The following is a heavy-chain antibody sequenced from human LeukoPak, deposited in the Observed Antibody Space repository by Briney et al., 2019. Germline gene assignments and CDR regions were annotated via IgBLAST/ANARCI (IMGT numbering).Heavy chain of an antibody. D-gene: IGHD3-10*01. CDR1: GGSFSGYY. CDR3: ARQGVWFGTYYYYYMDV. V-gene: IGHV4-34*01. J-gene: IGHJ6*03. CDR2: INHSGST. Sequence: SETLSLTCAVYGGSFSGYYWSWIRQPPGKGLEWIGEINHSGSTNYNPSLKSRVTISVDTSKNQFSLKLSSVTAADTAAYYCARQGVWFGTYYYYYMDVWGKGTTVTISS.